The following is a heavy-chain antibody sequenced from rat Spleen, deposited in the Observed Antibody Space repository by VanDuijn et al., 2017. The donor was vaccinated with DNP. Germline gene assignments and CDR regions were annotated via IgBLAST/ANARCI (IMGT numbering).Heavy chain of an antibody. J-gene: IGHJ2*01. Sequence: EVQLVESGGGLVQPGRSLKLSCAASGFTFSDYYMAWVRQPPTKGLEWVASISYDGGNTYYRDSVKGRFTFSRDNAKSSLYLHMDSLRSEDTATYYCTTLNSGTYDSWGQGVMVTVSS. D-gene: IGHD1-3*01. CDR1: GFTFSDYY. CDR3: TTLNSGTYDS. CDR2: ISYDGGNT. V-gene: IGHV5-20*01.